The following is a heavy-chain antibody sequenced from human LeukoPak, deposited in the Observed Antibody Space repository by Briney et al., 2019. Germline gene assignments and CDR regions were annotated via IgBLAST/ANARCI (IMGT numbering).Heavy chain of an antibody. CDR2: FSSSGGST. CDR3: ARRGYCSDNRCYSLDY. J-gene: IGHJ4*02. CDR1: GFTFSNYA. V-gene: IGHV3-23*01. Sequence: GGSLRLSCVASGFTFSNYAMSWVRQAPGKGLEWVSGFSSSGGSTYYAESVKGRFTSFRDNSKNTLDLQMNSLRAEDTAVYDCARRGYCSDNRCYSLDYWGQGTLVTVSS. D-gene: IGHD2-15*01.